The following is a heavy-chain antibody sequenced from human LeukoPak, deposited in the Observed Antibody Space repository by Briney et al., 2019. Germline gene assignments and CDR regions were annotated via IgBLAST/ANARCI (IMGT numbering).Heavy chain of an antibody. Sequence: GGSLRLSSATSGFTFLNYAACWVRQAPGKGLEWVSSISGSGGTTYYADSVKGRFTISRDNSKNTLYLQMNSLRAEDTAVYYCAKDPDRASSGLVHDWGQGTLVTVSS. CDR1: GFTFLNYA. D-gene: IGHD6-6*01. CDR2: ISGSGGTT. J-gene: IGHJ4*02. CDR3: AKDPDRASSGLVHD. V-gene: IGHV3-23*01.